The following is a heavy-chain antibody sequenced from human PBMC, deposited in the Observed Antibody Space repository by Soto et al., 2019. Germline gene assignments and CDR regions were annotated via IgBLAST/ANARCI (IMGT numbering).Heavy chain of an antibody. CDR1: GFTFSSYG. CDR2: ISYDGSNK. J-gene: IGHJ4*02. D-gene: IGHD1-1*01. CDR3: AKDHNWNDGLGLDY. V-gene: IGHV3-30*18. Sequence: GGSLRLSCAASGFTFSSYGMHWVRQAPGKGLEWVAVISYDGSNKYYADSVKGRFTISRDNSKNTLYLQMNSLRAEDTAVYYCAKDHNWNDGLGLDYWGQGTLVTVSS.